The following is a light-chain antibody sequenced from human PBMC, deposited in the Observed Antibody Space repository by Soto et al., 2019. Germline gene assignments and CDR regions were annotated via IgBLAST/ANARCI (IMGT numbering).Light chain of an antibody. CDR1: QSISSY. Sequence: DIQMTQSPSSLSASVGDRVTITCRASQSISSYLNWYQQKPGRAPNLLIYTAFSLQSGVPSRFSGSASGTDFTLTISSLQPEDFATYYCLQTYSTPGTFGQGTKLEIK. CDR2: TAF. CDR3: LQTYSTPGT. V-gene: IGKV1-39*01. J-gene: IGKJ2*02.